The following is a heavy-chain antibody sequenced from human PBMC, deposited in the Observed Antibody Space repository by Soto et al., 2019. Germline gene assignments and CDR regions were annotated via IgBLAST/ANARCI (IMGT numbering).Heavy chain of an antibody. Sequence: EVQLVESGGGQVKPGGSLRLSCVGSGFTFSSYNINWVRQAPGKGLEWVSSISTSSTYIFYTDSVKARFTISRDNAKNSLYLQMNSLRGEDTAVYFCARGQGFSYGSSALDIWGLGTMVTVSS. D-gene: IGHD5-18*01. J-gene: IGHJ3*02. CDR3: ARGQGFSYGSSALDI. CDR1: GFTFSSYN. CDR2: ISTSSTYI. V-gene: IGHV3-21*01.